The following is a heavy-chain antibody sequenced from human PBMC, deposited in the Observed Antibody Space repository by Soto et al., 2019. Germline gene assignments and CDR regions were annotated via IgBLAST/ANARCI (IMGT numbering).Heavy chain of an antibody. CDR3: AGREAGTGHYYDGMDV. J-gene: IGHJ6*02. V-gene: IGHV5-51*01. D-gene: IGHD6-19*01. Sequence: GESLKIPCQGSGYSFTCYLIVLVRQMPGKGLEWMGLFYPGDSDTRYSPSFQGQVTISVDKSISTAYLQWSSLKASDTAMYYCAGREAGTGHYYDGMDVWGQGTTVTVSS. CDR1: GYSFTCYL. CDR2: FYPGDSDT.